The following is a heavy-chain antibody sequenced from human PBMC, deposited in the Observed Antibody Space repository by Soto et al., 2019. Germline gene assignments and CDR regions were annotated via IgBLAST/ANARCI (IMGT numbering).Heavy chain of an antibody. CDR3: ARTVTRYYYYYYGMDV. V-gene: IGHV3-53*04. D-gene: IGHD4-17*01. CDR1: GFTVSSNY. Sequence: GGSLRLSCAASGFTVSSNYMSWVRQAPGKGLEWVSVIYSGGSTYYADSVKGRFTISRHNSKNTLYLQMNSLRAEDTAVYYCARTVTRYYYYYYGMDVWGQGTTVTVSS. J-gene: IGHJ6*02. CDR2: IYSGGST.